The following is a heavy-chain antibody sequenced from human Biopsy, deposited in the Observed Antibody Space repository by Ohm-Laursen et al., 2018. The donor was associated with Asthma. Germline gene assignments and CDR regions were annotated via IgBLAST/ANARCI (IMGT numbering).Heavy chain of an antibody. D-gene: IGHD3-22*01. Sequence: SLRLSCAASGFVFSQCGMHWVRQGPGKGLEWVALVSSDGSNKYYEDSVKGRFTISRDNSRNRLYLQINRLTVEDSAVYFCARQSGQDYGDSSGFDIWGQGTKVAVSS. CDR1: GFVFSQCG. CDR2: VSSDGSNK. V-gene: IGHV3-30*03. J-gene: IGHJ3*02. CDR3: ARQSGQDYGDSSGFDI.